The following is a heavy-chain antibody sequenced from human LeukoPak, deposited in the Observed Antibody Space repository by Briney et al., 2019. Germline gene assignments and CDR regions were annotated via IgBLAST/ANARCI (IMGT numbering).Heavy chain of an antibody. J-gene: IGHJ4*02. Sequence: PSETLSLTCTVSGGSISSYYWSWIRQPPGKGLEWIGYIYYSGSTTYNPSLKSRVTISVDTSKNQFSLKLSSVTAADTAVYYCARHGSGGDAYWGQGTLVTVSS. CDR2: IYYSGST. V-gene: IGHV4-59*08. D-gene: IGHD2-21*02. CDR1: GGSISSYY. CDR3: ARHGSGGDAY.